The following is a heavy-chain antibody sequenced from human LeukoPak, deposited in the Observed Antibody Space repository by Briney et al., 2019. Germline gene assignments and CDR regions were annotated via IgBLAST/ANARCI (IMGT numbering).Heavy chain of an antibody. D-gene: IGHD6-13*01. CDR1: GFTFSNAW. CDR3: AKDSSSWYIDY. Sequence: PGGSLRLSCAASGFTFSNAWMSWVRQAPGKGLEWVSAISGSGGSTYYADSVKGRFTISRDNSKNTLYLQMNSLRAEDTAVYYCAKDSSSWYIDYWGQGTLVTVSS. J-gene: IGHJ4*02. V-gene: IGHV3-23*01. CDR2: ISGSGGST.